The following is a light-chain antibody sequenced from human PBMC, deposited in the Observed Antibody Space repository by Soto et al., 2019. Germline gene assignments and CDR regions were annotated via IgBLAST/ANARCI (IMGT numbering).Light chain of an antibody. V-gene: IGKV1-39*01. CDR3: QQSYSTPQT. CDR2: GAS. J-gene: IGKJ1*01. CDR1: QDISNY. Sequence: DIQMTQSPSSLSASVGDRVTITCQASQDISNYLNWYQQKPGKAPNLLIYGASSLQSGVPSRFSGSGSGTDFTLTISSLHPEDFATYYCQQSYSTPQTFGHGTKVDIK.